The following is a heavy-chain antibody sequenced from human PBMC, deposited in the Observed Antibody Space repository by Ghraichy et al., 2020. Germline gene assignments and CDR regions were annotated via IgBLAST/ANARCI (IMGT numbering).Heavy chain of an antibody. J-gene: IGHJ4*02. V-gene: IGHV3-30*02. D-gene: IGHD3-3*01. CDR3: AKDFWSGYYTFDY. CDR1: GFTFSSYG. CDR2: IRYDGSNK. Sequence: GSLRLSCAASGFTFSSYGMHWVRQAPGKGLEWVAFIRYDGSNKYYADSVKGRSTISRDNSKNTLYLQMNSLRAEDTAVYYCAKDFWSGYYTFDYWGQGTLVTVSS.